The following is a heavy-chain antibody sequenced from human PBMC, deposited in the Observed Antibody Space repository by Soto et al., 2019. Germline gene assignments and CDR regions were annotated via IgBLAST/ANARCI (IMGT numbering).Heavy chain of an antibody. D-gene: IGHD3-10*02. CDR1: GGTFSTFG. V-gene: IGHV1-69*13. CDR3: ARDPLSSFAMDV. Sequence: SVKVSCKTSGGTFSTFGISWVRQAPGQGLEWMGGIIPFFGTAEYSQKFEDRITITADESTNTVYMDLRSLTSEDTAVYYCARDPLSSFAMDVWGQGTTVTVSS. CDR2: IIPFFGTA. J-gene: IGHJ6*02.